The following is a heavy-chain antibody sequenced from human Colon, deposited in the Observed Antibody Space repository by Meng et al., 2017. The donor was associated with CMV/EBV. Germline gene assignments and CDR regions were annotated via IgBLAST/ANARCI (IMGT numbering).Heavy chain of an antibody. V-gene: IGHV3-7*01. CDR3: ARDPAHVLEVVSPAYYYDMGV. CDR2: IKDDGSAA. CDR1: GFTFRNFW. Sequence: GESLKISCVASGFTFRNFWMNWVRQAPGTGLEWVANIKDDGSAAYYANSVKGRFTISRDNAKKSLYLQMNSLRAEDTAVYYCARDPAHVLEVVSPAYYYDMGVWGQGTTVTVSS. J-gene: IGHJ6*02. D-gene: IGHD2-2*01.